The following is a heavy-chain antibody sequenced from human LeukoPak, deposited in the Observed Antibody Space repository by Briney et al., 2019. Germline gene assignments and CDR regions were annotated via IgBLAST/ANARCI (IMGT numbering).Heavy chain of an antibody. CDR1: GYTFTSDG. Sequence: GASVKVSCTASGYTFTSDGISSGRQAPGHGLEWMGWSIAYNGNTNYAQQLQGRVTMTTDTSTSTAYMKLRSLRADDTAVYYCARSYGGNERFDPWGQGTLVTVSS. D-gene: IGHD4-23*01. V-gene: IGHV1-18*01. CDR3: ARSYGGNERFDP. J-gene: IGHJ5*02. CDR2: SIAYNGNT.